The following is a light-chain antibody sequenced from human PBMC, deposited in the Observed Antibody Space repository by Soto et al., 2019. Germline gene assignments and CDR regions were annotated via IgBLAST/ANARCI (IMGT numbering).Light chain of an antibody. J-gene: IGKJ4*01. CDR1: QSVSNN. V-gene: IGKV3-15*01. Sequence: EIVMTQSPATLSVSPGERATLSCRASQSVSNNLAWYQQKPGQAPRLLIYFASTRATGIPARFSGSGSETEFTLTISRLQSEDFAVYSCQHYNKWPLTFGGGTKVETK. CDR2: FAS. CDR3: QHYNKWPLT.